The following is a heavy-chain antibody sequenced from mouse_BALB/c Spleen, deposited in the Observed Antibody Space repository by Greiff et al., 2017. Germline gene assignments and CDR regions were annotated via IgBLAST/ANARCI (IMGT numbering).Heavy chain of an antibody. CDR1: GYTFTSYY. D-gene: IGHD2-1*01. CDR2: IYPGDGST. CDR3: ARSYGNYEDAMDY. V-gene: IGHV1S56*01. J-gene: IGHJ4*01. Sequence: QVQLQQSGPELVKPGASVKMSCKASGYTFTSYYIHWVKQRPGQGLEWIGWIYPGDGSTKYNEKFKGKTTLTADKSSSTAYMLLSSLTSEDSAIYFCARSYGNYEDAMDYWGQGTSVTVSS.